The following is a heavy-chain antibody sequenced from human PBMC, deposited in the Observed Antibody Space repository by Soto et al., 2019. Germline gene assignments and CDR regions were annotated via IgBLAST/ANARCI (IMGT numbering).Heavy chain of an antibody. Sequence: QVQLVQSGAEVRKPGSSVQVSCKASGGTFYTYTFSWVRQAPGQGLEWMGSITPIYPTTNYAEKFQGRLTVNADGSTNTAYMELNSLTSEDTAVYYCARIPRYSFPTSDDLDSWGQGTLVPVSS. D-gene: IGHD5-18*01. V-gene: IGHV1-69*15. CDR2: ITPIYPTT. CDR1: GGTFYTYT. CDR3: ARIPRYSFPTSDDLDS. J-gene: IGHJ4*02.